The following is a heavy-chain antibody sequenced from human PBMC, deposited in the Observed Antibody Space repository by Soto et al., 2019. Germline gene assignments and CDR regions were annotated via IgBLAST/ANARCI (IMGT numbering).Heavy chain of an antibody. V-gene: IGHV1-69*12. Sequence: QVQLVQSGAEVKKPGSSVKVSCKASGGTFSSYAISWVRQAPGQGLEWMGGIIPIFGTANYAQEFQGRVTNTAHESTSTAYVELSSLRSEATPVHYCASPYSGSYPDAFDISGQATMVTVSS. J-gene: IGHJ3*02. CDR2: IIPIFGTA. D-gene: IGHD1-26*01. CDR1: GGTFSSYA. CDR3: ASPYSGSYPDAFDI.